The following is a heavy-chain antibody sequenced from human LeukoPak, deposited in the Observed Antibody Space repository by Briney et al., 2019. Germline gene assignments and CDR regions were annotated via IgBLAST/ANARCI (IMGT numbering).Heavy chain of an antibody. V-gene: IGHV3-74*01. Sequence: GGSLRLSCAASGFTFSSYWMHWVRQVPGKGLVWVSRINDDGSATFYADSVKGRFTISRDNAKNTLFLQINSLRAEDMAVYYCAREILAPGKTHDYWGQGTLVTVSS. CDR1: GFTFSSYW. CDR2: INDDGSAT. J-gene: IGHJ4*02. CDR3: AREILAPGKTHDY.